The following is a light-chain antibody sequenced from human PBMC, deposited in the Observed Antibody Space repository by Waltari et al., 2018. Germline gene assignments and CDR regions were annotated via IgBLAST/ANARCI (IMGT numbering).Light chain of an antibody. CDR2: GAS. CDR3: QKYERLPAT. J-gene: IGKJ1*01. CDR1: QSVGRS. V-gene: IGKV3-20*01. Sequence: SPGERATLSCRASQSVGRSLTWYQQKPGQAPRLLIYGASTRATGIPDRFSGSGSGTDFSLTISRLEPEDFAVYYCQKYERLPATFGQGTKVEIK.